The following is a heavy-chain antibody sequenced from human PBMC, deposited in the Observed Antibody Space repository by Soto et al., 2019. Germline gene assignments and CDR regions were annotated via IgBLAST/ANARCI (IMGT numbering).Heavy chain of an antibody. Sequence: PGGSLRLSCAASGFTFSSYGMNWVCQAPGKGLEWVSGISGSGGSTYYADSVKGRFTISRDNSKNTLYVQMNSLRAEDTARYYCVKSLYPGIGAAGGLSFWGQGTLVTVS. J-gene: IGHJ4*02. CDR1: GFTFSSYG. CDR2: ISGSGGST. D-gene: IGHD6-13*01. V-gene: IGHV3-23*01. CDR3: VKSLYPGIGAAGGLSF.